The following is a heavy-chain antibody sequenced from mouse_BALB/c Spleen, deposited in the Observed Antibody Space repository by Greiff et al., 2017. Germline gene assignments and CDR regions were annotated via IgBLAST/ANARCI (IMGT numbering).Heavy chain of an antibody. D-gene: IGHD2-4*01. CDR3: TRRDYDGV. CDR1: GYTFTDYE. CDR2: IDPETGGT. V-gene: IGHV1-15*01. J-gene: IGHJ1*01. Sequence: VQLKQSGAELVRPGASVTLSCKASGYTFTDYEMHWVKQTPVHGLEWIGAIDPETGGTAYNQKFKGKATLTADKSSSTAYMELRSLTSEDSAVYYCTRRDYDGVWGAGTTVTVSS.